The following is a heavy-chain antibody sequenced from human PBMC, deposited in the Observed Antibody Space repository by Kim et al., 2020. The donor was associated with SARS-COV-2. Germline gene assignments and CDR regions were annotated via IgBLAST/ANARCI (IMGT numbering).Heavy chain of an antibody. CDR3: ARDATELDYYYYGMDV. V-gene: IGHV3-66*01. Sequence: SVKGRFTISRDNSKNTLYLQMNSLRAEDTAVYYCARDATELDYYYYGMDVWGQGTTVTVSS. J-gene: IGHJ6*02. D-gene: IGHD3-3*02.